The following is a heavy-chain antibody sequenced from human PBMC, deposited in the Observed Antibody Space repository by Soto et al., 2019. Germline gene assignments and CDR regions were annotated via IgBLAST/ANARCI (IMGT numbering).Heavy chain of an antibody. CDR1: GGSISSGGYY. V-gene: IGHV4-31*03. CDR3: ARDLRLDS. CDR2: IYQSGTP. Sequence: TLSLTCTVSGGSISSGGYYWNWIRQYPGKGLEWIAYIYQSGTPYYNLSLKSRATISIDRSKNQFSLMLDSVTAADTAVYYCARDLRLDSWGPGTLVTVSS. J-gene: IGHJ4*02. D-gene: IGHD2-21*02.